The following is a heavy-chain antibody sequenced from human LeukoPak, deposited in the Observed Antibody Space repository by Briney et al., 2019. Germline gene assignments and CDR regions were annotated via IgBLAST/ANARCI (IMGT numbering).Heavy chain of an antibody. J-gene: IGHJ4*02. CDR2: ISAYNGDT. D-gene: IGHD5-18*01. Sequence: GASVKVSCKASGYTFRNYGISWVRQAPGQGLEWMGWISAYNGDTHYAQKLQGRVTLTTDASTSTAYMELRSLRSDDTAVYYCARDSRRGYSYGYDYWGQGTLVTVSS. V-gene: IGHV1-18*01. CDR1: GYTFRNYG. CDR3: ARDSRRGYSYGYDY.